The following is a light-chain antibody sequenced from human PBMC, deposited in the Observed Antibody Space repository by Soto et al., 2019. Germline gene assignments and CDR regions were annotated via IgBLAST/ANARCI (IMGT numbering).Light chain of an antibody. CDR3: QQYSNWPRT. CDR1: QSVSSN. CDR2: GAS. J-gene: IGKJ1*01. V-gene: IGKV3-15*01. Sequence: EIVITQAPATLSVSPGERATLSCRASQSVSSNLAWYQQKPGQAPRLLMYGASTRATGIPARFSGSGSGTEFTLTISSLQSEDFAVYYCQQYSNWPRTFGQGTKVDIK.